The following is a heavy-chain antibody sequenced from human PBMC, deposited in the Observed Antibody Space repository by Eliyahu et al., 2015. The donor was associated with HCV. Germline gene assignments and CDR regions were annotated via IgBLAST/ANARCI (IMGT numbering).Heavy chain of an antibody. Sequence: EVQLVESGGGLVKPGGSLRLSCAASGFTFSSXXMNWVRQAPGKGLEWVSSISSSSSYIYYADSVKGRFTISRDNAKNSLYLQMNSLRAEDTAVYYCASNKGAYYDFWSGHLPDYWGQGTLVTVSS. CDR3: ASNKGAYYDFWSGHLPDY. J-gene: IGHJ4*02. V-gene: IGHV3-21*01. CDR2: ISSSSSYI. CDR1: GFTFSSXX. D-gene: IGHD3-3*01.